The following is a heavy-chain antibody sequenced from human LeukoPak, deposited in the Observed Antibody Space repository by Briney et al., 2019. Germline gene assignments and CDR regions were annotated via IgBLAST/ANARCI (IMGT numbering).Heavy chain of an antibody. CDR3: ARGREAATLGWFDP. D-gene: IGHD2-15*01. CDR1: GGSISSSRYY. Sequence: SETLSLTCTVSGGSISSSRYYWGWIRQPPGKGLEWIGSIYYSGSTYYNPSLKSRVTISVDTSKNQFSLKLSSVTAADTAVYYCARGREAATLGWFDPWGQGTLVTVSS. V-gene: IGHV4-39*07. CDR2: IYYSGST. J-gene: IGHJ5*02.